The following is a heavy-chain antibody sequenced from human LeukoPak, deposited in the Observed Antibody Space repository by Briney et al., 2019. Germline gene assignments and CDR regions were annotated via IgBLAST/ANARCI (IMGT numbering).Heavy chain of an antibody. CDR3: ARNWFDP. J-gene: IGHJ5*02. Sequence: PGGSLRLSCAASGFTVSSDYMSWVRQAPGKGLEWVSVIYSGGSTYYADSVKGRFTISRDKFENTVYLQMNSLRFEDTAMYYCARNWFDPWGQGTLVTVSS. CDR2: IYSGGST. V-gene: IGHV3-53*05. CDR1: GFTVSSDY.